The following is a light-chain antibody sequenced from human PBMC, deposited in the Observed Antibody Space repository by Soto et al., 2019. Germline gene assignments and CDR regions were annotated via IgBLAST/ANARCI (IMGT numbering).Light chain of an antibody. Sequence: DIQVTQSPSSLSGSVGDRFTITCRASQSISSYLNWYQQKPGKAPKLLIYAASSLQSGVPSRFSGSGSGTDFTLTISSLQPEDFATYYCQQSYSTPWTFGQGTKVDIK. CDR2: AAS. CDR3: QQSYSTPWT. J-gene: IGKJ1*01. V-gene: IGKV1-39*01. CDR1: QSISSY.